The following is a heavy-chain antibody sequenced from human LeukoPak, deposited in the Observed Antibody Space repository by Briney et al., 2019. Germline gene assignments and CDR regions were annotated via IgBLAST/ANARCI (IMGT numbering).Heavy chain of an antibody. CDR3: AKEGHLRKSFGSVLGVAVRPRYFDL. Sequence: GGSLRLSCAASGFTFSGYSMHWVRQTPGKGLEWVAIISYDGSNKYYADSVKGRFTISRDNSKNTLYLQMNSQRAEDTAVYYCAKEGHLRKSFGSVLGVAVRPRYFDLWGRGTLVTVSS. V-gene: IGHV3-30*04. J-gene: IGHJ2*01. CDR1: GFTFSGYS. CDR2: ISYDGSNK. D-gene: IGHD6-19*01.